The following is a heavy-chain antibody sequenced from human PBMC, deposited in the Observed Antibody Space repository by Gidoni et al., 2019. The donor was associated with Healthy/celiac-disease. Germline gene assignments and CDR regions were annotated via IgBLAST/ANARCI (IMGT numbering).Heavy chain of an antibody. V-gene: IGHV1-69*01. CDR3: ARAGEMATTGPSPFEI. CDR1: GGTFRNYA. D-gene: IGHD1-1*01. J-gene: IGHJ3*02. Sequence: QVQLVQSGAAVKKPGSSVKVSCKASGGTFRNYAFSWVRPAPGQGLEGMGGINPVIGIAHYEQKFQGRVTITADASTSTDYLEVRRLISEDTAGYYCARAGEMATTGPSPFEIWGQGTAITVS. CDR2: INPVIGIA.